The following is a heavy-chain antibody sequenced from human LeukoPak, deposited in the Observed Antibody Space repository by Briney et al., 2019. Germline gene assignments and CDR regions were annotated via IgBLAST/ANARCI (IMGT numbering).Heavy chain of an antibody. Sequence: MTSETLSLTCTVAGGSISSYYWSWIRQPAGKGLGWIGRIYTSGSTNYNPSLKSRVTMSVDTSKNQFSLKLSSLTAADTAVYYCARALADDSWYRFDYWGQGTLVTVSS. CDR2: IYTSGST. J-gene: IGHJ4*02. V-gene: IGHV4-4*07. CDR3: ARALADDSWYRFDY. D-gene: IGHD6-13*01. CDR1: GGSISSYY.